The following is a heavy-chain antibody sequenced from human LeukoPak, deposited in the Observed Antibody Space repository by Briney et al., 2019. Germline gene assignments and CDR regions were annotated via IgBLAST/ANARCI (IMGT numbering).Heavy chain of an antibody. J-gene: IGHJ6*02. V-gene: IGHV1-2*02. CDR1: GYTFTGYY. CDR2: INPNSGGT. CDR3: ARDLGYCRSTSCYVSYYYGMDV. D-gene: IGHD2-2*01. Sequence: VASVKLSCEASGYTFTGYYMHWVRQAPGQGLEWMGWINPNSGGTNYAQKFQGRVTMTRDTSISTAYMELSRLRSADTAVYYCARDLGYCRSTSCYVSYYYGMDVWGQGTTVTVSS.